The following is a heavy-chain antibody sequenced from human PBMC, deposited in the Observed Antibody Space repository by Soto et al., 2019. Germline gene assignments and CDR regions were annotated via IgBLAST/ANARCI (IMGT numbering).Heavy chain of an antibody. CDR2: INHSGST. CDR1: GGSFSGYY. CDR3: ARGRRGMVTGTTDGSDY. Sequence: SETLSLTCAVYGGSFSGYYWSWIRQPPGKGLEWIGEINHSGSTNYNPSLKSRVTISVDTSKNQFSLKLSSVTAADTAVYYCARGRRGMVTGTTDGSDYWGQGTLVTVSS. D-gene: IGHD1-7*01. J-gene: IGHJ4*02. V-gene: IGHV4-34*01.